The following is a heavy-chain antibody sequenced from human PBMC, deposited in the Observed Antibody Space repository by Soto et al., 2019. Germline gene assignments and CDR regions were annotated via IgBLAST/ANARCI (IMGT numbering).Heavy chain of an antibody. CDR3: AIGPDPTYFDY. CDR2: INVYNGKT. CDR1: GYTFTNYG. J-gene: IGHJ4*02. Sequence: QVQLVQSGGEVAKPGASVKVSCKASGYTFTNYGINWVRQAPGLGLEWMGWINVYNGKTNYAQKFQARVTMTTDTSTNSVYMELRSLRSDDTAVYYCAIGPDPTYFDYWGQGTLDIVSS. V-gene: IGHV1-18*01.